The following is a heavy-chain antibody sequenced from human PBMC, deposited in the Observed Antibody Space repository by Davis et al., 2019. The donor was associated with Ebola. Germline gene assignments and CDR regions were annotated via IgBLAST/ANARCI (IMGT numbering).Heavy chain of an antibody. J-gene: IGHJ4*02. CDR1: GYTFTSYA. CDR3: ARLVAARSFYYFDY. D-gene: IGHD6-6*01. CDR2: INAGNGNT. V-gene: IGHV1-3*01. Sequence: AASVKVSCKASGYTFTSYAMHWMRQAPGQRLEWMGWINAGNGNTKYSQKFQGRVTITRDTSASTAYMELSSLRSEDTAVYYCARLVAARSFYYFDYWGQGTLVTVSS.